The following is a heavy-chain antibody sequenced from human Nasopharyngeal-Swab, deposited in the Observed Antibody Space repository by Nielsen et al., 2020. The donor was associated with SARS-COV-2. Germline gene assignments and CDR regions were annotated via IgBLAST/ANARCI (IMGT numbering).Heavy chain of an antibody. Sequence: SETLSLTCTVSGGSISSSTYYWAWIRQPPGKGLEWIGSIYYGGSTYYNPSLKSRVTISVDTSKNQFSLKLSSVTAADTAVYYCATLSSGWYEYYFDYWGQGTLVTVSP. D-gene: IGHD6-13*01. J-gene: IGHJ4*02. CDR1: GGSISSSTYY. CDR2: IYYGGST. V-gene: IGHV4-39*01. CDR3: ATLSSGWYEYYFDY.